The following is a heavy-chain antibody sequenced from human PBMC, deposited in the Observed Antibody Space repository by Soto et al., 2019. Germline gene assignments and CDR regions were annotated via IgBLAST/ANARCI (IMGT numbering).Heavy chain of an antibody. Sequence: QVQLVESGGGVVQPGRSLRLSCAASGFTFSGYGMHWVRQAPGKGLEWVAVISYDGNNKYYADSVKRRFTISRDNSKNTLHLQMNSLRAEDTAVYHCAKGGRGTYYYYYGMDVWGQGTTVTVSS. CDR2: ISYDGNNK. V-gene: IGHV3-30*18. D-gene: IGHD1-1*01. CDR3: AKGGRGTYYYYYGMDV. CDR1: GFTFSGYG. J-gene: IGHJ6*02.